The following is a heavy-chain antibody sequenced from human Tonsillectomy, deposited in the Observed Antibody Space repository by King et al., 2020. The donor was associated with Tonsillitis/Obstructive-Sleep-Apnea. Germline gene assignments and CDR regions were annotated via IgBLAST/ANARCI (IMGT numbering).Heavy chain of an antibody. CDR3: ASSWGYCSSTSREELDY. J-gene: IGHJ4*02. Sequence: VQLVESGGGVVQPGRSLRLSCAASGFTFSSYAMHWVRQAPGKGLEWVAVISYDGSNKYYADSVKGRFTISRDNSKNTLYLQMNSLRAEDTAVYYCASSWGYCSSTSREELDYWGQGTLVTVSS. D-gene: IGHD2-2*01. V-gene: IGHV3-30*04. CDR2: ISYDGSNK. CDR1: GFTFSSYA.